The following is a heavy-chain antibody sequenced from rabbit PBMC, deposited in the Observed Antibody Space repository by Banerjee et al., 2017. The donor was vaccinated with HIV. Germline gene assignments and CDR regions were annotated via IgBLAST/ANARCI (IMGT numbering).Heavy chain of an antibody. CDR2: INTSSGNT. CDR1: GFDFSSRYW. CDR3: ARGDGTSGWGMDL. V-gene: IGHV1S45*01. D-gene: IGHD4-1*01. J-gene: IGHJ4*01. Sequence: QEQLEESGGDLVKPGGSLKLTCKASGFDFSSRYWIWWVRQAPGKGLEWIACINTSSGNTVYATWAKGRFTISKTSSTTVTLQMTSLTAADTATYFCARGDGTSGWGMDLWGPGTLVTVS.